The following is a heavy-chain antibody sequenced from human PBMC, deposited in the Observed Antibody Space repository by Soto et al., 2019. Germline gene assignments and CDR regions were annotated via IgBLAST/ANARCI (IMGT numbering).Heavy chain of an antibody. J-gene: IGHJ6*02. CDR3: ARLKRIAEAGRRYYGMDV. V-gene: IGHV5-10-1*01. D-gene: IGHD6-13*01. CDR2: IDPSDSYT. CDR1: GYSFTSYW. Sequence: PGESLKISCKGSGYSFTSYWISWVRQMPGKGLEWMGRIDPSDSYTNYSPSFQGHVTISADKSISTAYLQWSSLKASDTAMYYCARLKRIAEAGRRYYGMDVWGQGTTVTVSS.